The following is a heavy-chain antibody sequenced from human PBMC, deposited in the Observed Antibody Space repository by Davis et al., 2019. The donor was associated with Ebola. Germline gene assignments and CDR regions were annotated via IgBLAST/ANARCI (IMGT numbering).Heavy chain of an antibody. J-gene: IGHJ6*02. D-gene: IGHD3-10*02. CDR3: ARHYVHDYYMGLDV. Sequence: GESLKISCSASGFMFSYTAMHWVRQAPGKGLEWVSVIHTGGRTYYTDSVKGRFTISRDNSKNTIYLQMSSLRAEDTAVYYCARHYVHDYYMGLDVWGQGTTVIVSS. CDR2: IHTGGRT. CDR1: GFMFSYTA. V-gene: IGHV3-66*04.